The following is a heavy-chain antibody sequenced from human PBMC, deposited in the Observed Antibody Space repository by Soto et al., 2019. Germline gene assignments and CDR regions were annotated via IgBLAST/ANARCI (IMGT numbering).Heavy chain of an antibody. D-gene: IGHD2-15*01. J-gene: IGHJ6*03. CDR3: ARDQGYCSGASCYSGDTDYMEV. CDR2: ISSSSSYI. CDR1: GFTFSSYS. Sequence: PGGSLRLSCAASGFTFSSYSMNWVRQAPGKGLEWVSSISSSSSYIYYADSVKGRFTISRDNAKNSLYLQMNSLRAEDTAVYYCARDQGYCSGASCYSGDTDYMEVWGKGTTVTVSS. V-gene: IGHV3-21*01.